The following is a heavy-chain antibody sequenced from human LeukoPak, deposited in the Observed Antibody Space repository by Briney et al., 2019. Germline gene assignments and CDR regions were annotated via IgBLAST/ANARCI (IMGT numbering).Heavy chain of an antibody. CDR1: GSTFSSSW. V-gene: IGHV3-7*01. D-gene: IGHD3-9*01. Sequence: PGGSLRLSCAASGSTFSSSWMTWVRQAPGKGLEWVANIKEDGGVRHYVDSVKGRFTISRDNAKNSLYLQMNSLRAEDTAVYYCARGALRRGYFDWLSLFDYWGQGTLVTVSS. CDR2: IKEDGGVR. CDR3: ARGALRRGYFDWLSLFDY. J-gene: IGHJ4*02.